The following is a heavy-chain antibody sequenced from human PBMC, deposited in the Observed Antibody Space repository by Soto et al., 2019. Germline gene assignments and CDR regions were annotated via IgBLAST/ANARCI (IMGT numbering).Heavy chain of an antibody. CDR3: ARDRVRIAAAGLFAY. CDR1: GYTFTSYG. Sequence: GASVKVSCKASGYTFTSYGISWVRQAPGQGLEWMAWISAYNGNTNYAQKLQGRVTMTTDTSTSTAYMELRSLRSDDTAVYYCARDRVRIAAAGLFAYWGQGTLVTVSS. D-gene: IGHD6-13*01. V-gene: IGHV1-18*04. J-gene: IGHJ4*02. CDR2: ISAYNGNT.